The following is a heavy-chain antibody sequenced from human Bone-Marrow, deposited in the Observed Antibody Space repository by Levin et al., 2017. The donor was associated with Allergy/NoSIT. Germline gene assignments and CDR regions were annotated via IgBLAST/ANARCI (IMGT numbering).Heavy chain of an antibody. Sequence: SETLSLTCSVSDGSLTRYQWNWIRQSPGKGPEWLGFVDYSGITDYNDSLKNRITISMDKSTNQFSLQLSSVTEADTAVYYCARDGAITGRGGWFDPWGQGTLVIVSS. CDR3: ARDGAITGRGGWFDP. V-gene: IGHV4-59*01. CDR1: DGSLTRYQ. CDR2: VDYSGIT. J-gene: IGHJ5*02. D-gene: IGHD1-20*01.